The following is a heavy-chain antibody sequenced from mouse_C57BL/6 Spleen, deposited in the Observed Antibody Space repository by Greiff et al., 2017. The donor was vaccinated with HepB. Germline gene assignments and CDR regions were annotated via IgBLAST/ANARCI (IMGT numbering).Heavy chain of an antibody. Sequence: VKLMESGAELVRPGASVTLSCKASGYTFTDYEMHWVKQTPVHGLEWIGAIDPETGGTAYNQKFKGKAILTADKSSSTAYMELRSLTSEDSAVYYCTSYYYGSSSFDYWGQGTTLTVSS. CDR2: IDPETGGT. CDR1: GYTFTDYE. V-gene: IGHV1-15*01. D-gene: IGHD1-1*01. CDR3: TSYYYGSSSFDY. J-gene: IGHJ2*01.